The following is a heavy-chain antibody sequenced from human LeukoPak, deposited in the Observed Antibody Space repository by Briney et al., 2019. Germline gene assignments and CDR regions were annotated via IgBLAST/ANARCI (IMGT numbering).Heavy chain of an antibody. D-gene: IGHD5-24*01. CDR1: GYTFTSYG. V-gene: IGHV1-18*01. Sequence: GASVKVSCKASGYTFTSYGISWVRQAPGQGLEWMGWISAYNGNTNYAQKLQGRVTMTTDTSTSTAYMELGSLRSDDTAVYYCARDPRRDGYNSHFGYWGQGTLVTVSS. CDR2: ISAYNGNT. J-gene: IGHJ4*02. CDR3: ARDPRRDGYNSHFGY.